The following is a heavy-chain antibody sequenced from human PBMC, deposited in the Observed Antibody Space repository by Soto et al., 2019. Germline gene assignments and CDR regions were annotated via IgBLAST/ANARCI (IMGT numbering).Heavy chain of an antibody. V-gene: IGHV3-30*18. CDR1: GFTFSSYG. CDR3: AKDVLGSESVEIDY. Sequence: QVQLVESGGGVVQPGRSLRLSCAASGFTFSSYGMHWVRQAPGKGLEWVAVISYDGSNKYYADSVKGRFTISRDNSKNTLYLQMNSLRAEDTAVYYCAKDVLGSESVEIDYWGQGTLVTVSS. J-gene: IGHJ4*02. CDR2: ISYDGSNK. D-gene: IGHD6-19*01.